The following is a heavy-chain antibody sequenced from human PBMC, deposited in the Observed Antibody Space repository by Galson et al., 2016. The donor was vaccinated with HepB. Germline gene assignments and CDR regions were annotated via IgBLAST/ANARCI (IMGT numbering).Heavy chain of an antibody. Sequence: SLRLSCAASGFTFDDYAMNWVRQAPGKGLEWVSGISRNSGSIGYADSVKGRFTISRDNAKNSLYLQMNSLRAEDTALYYCARDMTTMFRGVTHYWGQGTLVTVSS. J-gene: IGHJ4*02. V-gene: IGHV3-9*01. CDR1: GFTFDDYA. CDR3: ARDMTTMFRGVTHY. CDR2: ISRNSGSI. D-gene: IGHD3-10*01.